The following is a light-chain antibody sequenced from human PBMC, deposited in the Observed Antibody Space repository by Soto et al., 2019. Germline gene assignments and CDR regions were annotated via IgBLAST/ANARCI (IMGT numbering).Light chain of an antibody. Sequence: TQSPATLSLSPGERATLSCRASQSVSSWLAWYQQKPGKAPKLLIYAASSLQSGVPSRFSGSGSGTDFTLTISSLQPEDFATYYCQQANSFPWTFGQGTKVEIK. CDR2: AAS. V-gene: IGKV1-12*01. CDR3: QQANSFPWT. CDR1: QSVSSW. J-gene: IGKJ1*01.